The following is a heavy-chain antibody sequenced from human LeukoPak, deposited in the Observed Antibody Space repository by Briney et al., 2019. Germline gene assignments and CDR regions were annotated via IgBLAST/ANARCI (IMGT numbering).Heavy chain of an antibody. CDR2: IKKDGSGI. Sequence: PGGSLRLSCAVFEFPFSDSLMYWVRQAPGKGLEGVANIKKDGSGISYVDSVQGRFIISRDNAKNSLYLQMNSLRVEDTAVYFCAGGNSMNVWGKGTAVTVSS. CDR1: EFPFSDSL. CDR3: AGGNSMNV. V-gene: IGHV3-7*03. J-gene: IGHJ6*04. D-gene: IGHD1/OR15-1a*01.